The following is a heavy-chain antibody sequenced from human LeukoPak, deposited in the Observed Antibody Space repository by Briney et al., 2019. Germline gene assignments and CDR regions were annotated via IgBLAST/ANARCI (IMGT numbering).Heavy chain of an antibody. CDR2: ISPNSGGT. Sequence: GASVKVSCKAPGYTFTGYYMHWVRQAPGQGLEWMGWISPNSGGTNYAQNFQGRVTMTRDTSISTAYMELSRLRSDDTAVYYCARETTVAGTIDYWGQGTLVTVSS. D-gene: IGHD6-19*01. CDR1: GYTFTGYY. J-gene: IGHJ4*02. V-gene: IGHV1-2*02. CDR3: ARETTVAGTIDY.